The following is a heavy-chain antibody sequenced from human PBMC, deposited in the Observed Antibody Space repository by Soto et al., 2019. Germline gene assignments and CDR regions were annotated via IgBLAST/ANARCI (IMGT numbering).Heavy chain of an antibody. Sequence: SETLSLTCSVAGGSITTLNNYWGWVRQPPGKGLEWIGSISDRGTTFYNASLESRLSISLETSKNQFSLRLKSVTAADTALYFCARHRLQWLVYFDYWGQGIQVTVSS. D-gene: IGHD6-19*01. CDR3: ARHRLQWLVYFDY. V-gene: IGHV4-39*01. CDR2: ISDRGTT. CDR1: GGSITTLNNY. J-gene: IGHJ4*02.